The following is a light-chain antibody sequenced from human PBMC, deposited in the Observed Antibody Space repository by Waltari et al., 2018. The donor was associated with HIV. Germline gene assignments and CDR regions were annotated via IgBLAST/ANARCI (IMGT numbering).Light chain of an antibody. CDR2: DAS. CDR1: QGISSW. Sequence: DIQMTQSPSSVSASVGDRVTITCRASQGISSWLAWYQQKPGKAPKLLIYDASTLESGVPSRFSGSLSGTDFNLTISNLQPEDSATYYCQQFRSYPRTFGQGATLEIK. V-gene: IGKV1-12*01. CDR3: QQFRSYPRT. J-gene: IGKJ2*01.